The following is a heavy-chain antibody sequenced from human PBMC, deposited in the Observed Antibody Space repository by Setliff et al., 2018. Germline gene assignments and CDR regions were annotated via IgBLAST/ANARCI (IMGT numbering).Heavy chain of an antibody. J-gene: IGHJ4*02. CDR2: LSGSGGST. Sequence: ETLSLTCAVSGGSISSSIWWSWVRQAPGKGLEWVSALSGSGGSTYYADSVKGRFTISRDNSKTTLYLQMNSLRAEDTAVYYCARDGGEYWGQGTLVTVSS. D-gene: IGHD3-16*01. CDR1: GGSISSSI. V-gene: IGHV3-23*01. CDR3: ARDGGEY.